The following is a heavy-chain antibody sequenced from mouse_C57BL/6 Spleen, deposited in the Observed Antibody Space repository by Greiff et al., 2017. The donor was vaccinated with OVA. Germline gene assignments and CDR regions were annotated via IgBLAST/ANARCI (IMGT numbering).Heavy chain of an antibody. D-gene: IGHD4-1*01. J-gene: IGHJ3*01. CDR3: ARGGLGLGCAY. Sequence: QVQLQQPGAELVKPGASVKLSCKASGYTFTSYWMHWVKQRPGQGLEWIGMIHPNSGSTNSNEKFKSKATLTVDKSSSTAYMQLSSLTSEDSAVYYCARGGLGLGCAYWGQGTLVTVSA. V-gene: IGHV1-64*01. CDR1: GYTFTSYW. CDR2: IHPNSGST.